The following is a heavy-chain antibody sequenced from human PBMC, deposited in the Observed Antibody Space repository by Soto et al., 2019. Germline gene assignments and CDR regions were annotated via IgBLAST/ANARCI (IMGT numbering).Heavy chain of an antibody. V-gene: IGHV4-38-2*01. CDR2: IYHSGST. CDR3: ARDPSDYYGHPEGKWFDP. D-gene: IGHD3-10*01. CDR1: GYSISSGYY. J-gene: IGHJ5*02. Sequence: KTSETLSLTCAVSGYSISSGYYWGWIRQPPGKGLEWIGSIYHSGSTYYNPSLKSRVTISVDTSKNQFSLKLSSVTAADTAVYYCARDPSDYYGHPEGKWFDPWGQGTLVTVSS.